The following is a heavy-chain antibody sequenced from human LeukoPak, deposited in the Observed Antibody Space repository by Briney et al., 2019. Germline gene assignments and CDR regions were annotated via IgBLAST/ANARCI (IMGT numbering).Heavy chain of an antibody. J-gene: IGHJ4*02. CDR2: IYYSGST. CDR1: GGSISSSSYY. CDR3: ARLGSSWSPFFDY. D-gene: IGHD6-13*01. V-gene: IGHV4-39*01. Sequence: RASETLSLTCTVSGGSISSSSYYWGWIRQPPRKGLEWIGSIYYSGSTYYNPSLKSRVTISVDTSKNQFSLKLSSVTAADTAVYYCARLGSSWSPFFDYWGQGTLVTVSS.